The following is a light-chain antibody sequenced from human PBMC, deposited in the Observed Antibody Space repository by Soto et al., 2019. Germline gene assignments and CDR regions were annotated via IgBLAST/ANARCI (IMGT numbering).Light chain of an antibody. CDR3: QQYGSSPPEVT. CDR2: GAS. Sequence: EIVLTQSPGTLSLSPGERATLSCRASQSVPSNYLAWYKQKPGQAPRPLIYGASFRATGIPDRFSGSGSGTDFALTISRLEPEDFSVYYCQQYGSSPPEVTFGGGTKVESK. CDR1: QSVPSNY. J-gene: IGKJ4*01. V-gene: IGKV3-20*01.